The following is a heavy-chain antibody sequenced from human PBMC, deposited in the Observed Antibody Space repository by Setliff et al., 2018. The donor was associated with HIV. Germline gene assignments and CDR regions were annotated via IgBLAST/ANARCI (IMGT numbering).Heavy chain of an antibody. CDR1: GYTFTSYA. CDR3: ARLRQQLNAFDI. V-gene: IGHV1-3*01. D-gene: IGHD6-13*01. J-gene: IGHJ3*02. Sequence: WASVKVSCKASGYTFTSYAMHWVRQAPGQRLEWMGWINAGNGNTKYSQKFQGRVTITRDTSASTAYMELSSLRSEDTAVYYCARLRQQLNAFDIWGQGTMVTVSS. CDR2: INAGNGNT.